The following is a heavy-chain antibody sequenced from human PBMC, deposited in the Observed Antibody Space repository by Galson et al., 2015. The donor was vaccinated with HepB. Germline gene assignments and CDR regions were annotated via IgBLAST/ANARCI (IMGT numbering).Heavy chain of an antibody. J-gene: IGHJ4*02. CDR2: ISHDGSEI. CDR3: ATDDDSSGYLKPLHY. D-gene: IGHD3-22*01. Sequence: SLRLSCAASGFIFSSYGMHWVRQAPGQGLEWVAAISHDGSEIYYTDSVKGRFIITRDNNKNTLYLQMSSLTSEDTAVYYCATDDDSSGYLKPLHYWGQGTLVTVSS. CDR1: GFIFSSYG. V-gene: IGHV3-30*03.